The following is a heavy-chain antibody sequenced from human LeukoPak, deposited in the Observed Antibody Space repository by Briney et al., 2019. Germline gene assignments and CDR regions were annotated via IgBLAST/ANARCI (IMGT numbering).Heavy chain of an antibody. CDR3: ARKTSGWFGP. Sequence: SETLSLTCTVSDGSINSYYWSWIRQPPGEGLEWIGYIFYTGTTNYNPSLKSRVTISLDTSKNQFSLKLSSVTAADTAVYYCARKTSGWFGPWGQGTLVTVSS. CDR1: DGSINSYY. V-gene: IGHV4-59*01. CDR2: IFYTGTT. J-gene: IGHJ5*02. D-gene: IGHD3-10*01.